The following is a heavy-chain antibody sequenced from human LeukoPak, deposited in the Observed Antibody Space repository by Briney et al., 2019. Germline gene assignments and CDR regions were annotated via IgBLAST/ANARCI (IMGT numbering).Heavy chain of an antibody. V-gene: IGHV1-2*06. CDR3: ARSLGRNSYSGSYYGY. CDR1: GYTFTSNY. J-gene: IGHJ4*02. D-gene: IGHD1-26*01. CDR2: INPNSGGT. Sequence: GASVKVSCTASGYTFTSNYIHWVRQAPGQGLEWMGRINPNSGGTNYAQKFQGRVTMTRDTSISTAYMELSRLRSDDTAVYYCARSLGRNSYSGSYYGYWGQGTLVTVSS.